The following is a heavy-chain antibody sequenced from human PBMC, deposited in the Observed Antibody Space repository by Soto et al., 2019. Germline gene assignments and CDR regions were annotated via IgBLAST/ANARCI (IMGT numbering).Heavy chain of an antibody. J-gene: IGHJ5*02. CDR2: INHSGGT. CDR1: GGSFSGYY. V-gene: IGHV4-34*01. Sequence: SETLSLTCAVYGGSFSGYYWSWIRQPPGKGLEWIGEINHSGGTNYNPSLKSRVTISVDTSKNQFSLKLSSVTAADTAVYYCARGILRYFDWLFARNWFDPWGQGTLATVSS. CDR3: ARGILRYFDWLFARNWFDP. D-gene: IGHD3-9*01.